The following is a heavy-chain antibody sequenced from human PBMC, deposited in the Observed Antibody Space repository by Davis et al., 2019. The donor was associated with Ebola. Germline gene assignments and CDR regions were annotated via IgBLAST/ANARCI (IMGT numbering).Heavy chain of an antibody. CDR1: GFTFSSYW. CDR2: INSDGSST. D-gene: IGHD3-10*01. J-gene: IGHJ4*02. CDR3: ASGPSDYYSLPPQDY. V-gene: IGHV3-74*01. Sequence: GESLKISCAASGFTFSSYWMHWVRQAPGKGLVWVSRINSDGSSTSYADSVKGRFTISRDNSKSTLYLQMNTLKVEDTAVYYCASGPSDYYSLPPQDYWGQGTRVTVSS.